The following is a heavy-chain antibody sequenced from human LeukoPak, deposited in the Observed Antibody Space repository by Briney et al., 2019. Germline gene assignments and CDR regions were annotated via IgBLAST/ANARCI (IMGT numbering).Heavy chain of an antibody. CDR3: ARDPLFYYGSGPGAFDI. V-gene: IGHV3-11*06. J-gene: IGHJ3*02. D-gene: IGHD3-10*01. CDR1: GFTFSDYY. CDR2: TSSSSSYT. Sequence: GGSLTLSCAASGFTFSDYYMSWIRQAQGKGLEWVSYTSSSSSYTNYADSVKGRFTISRDNAKNSLYLQMISLRAEDTAVYYCARDPLFYYGSGPGAFDIWGQGTMVTVSS.